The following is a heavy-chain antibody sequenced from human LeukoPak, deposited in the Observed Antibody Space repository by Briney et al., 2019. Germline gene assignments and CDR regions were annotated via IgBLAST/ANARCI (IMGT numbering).Heavy chain of an antibody. CDR3: AKYKFGSDYFSN. V-gene: IGHV4-4*07. CDR2: IYTSGST. CDR1: GDSISGYY. D-gene: IGHD2/OR15-2a*01. J-gene: IGHJ4*02. Sequence: SETLSLTCTASGDSISGYYWSWIRQPAGKGLEWIGRIYTSGSTKYNPSFQGRVTMSLDTSKNQFSLRLSSVTAADTAIYYCAKYKFGSDYFSNWGQGTLVTVSS.